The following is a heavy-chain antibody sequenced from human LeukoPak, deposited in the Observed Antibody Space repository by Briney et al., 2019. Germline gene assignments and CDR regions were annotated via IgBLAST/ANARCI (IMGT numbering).Heavy chain of an antibody. CDR3: ATHLPPYYYYGMDV. CDR2: IYYSGST. J-gene: IGHJ6*02. Sequence: SETLSLTCTVSGGSISSSSYYWGWIRQPPGKGLEWIGSIYYSGSTYYNPSLKSRVTISVDTSKNQFSLKLSSVTAADTAVYYCATHLPPYYYYGMDVWGQGTTVTVSS. CDR1: GGSISSSSYY. V-gene: IGHV4-39*01.